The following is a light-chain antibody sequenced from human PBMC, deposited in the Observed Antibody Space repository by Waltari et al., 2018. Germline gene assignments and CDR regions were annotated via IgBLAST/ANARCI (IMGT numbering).Light chain of an antibody. CDR3: QQYGRSPPYT. CDR1: HSVSSNY. CDR2: GAS. J-gene: IGKJ2*01. V-gene: IGKV3-20*01. Sequence: EIVLTQSPGTLSLSPGERATLSCRASHSVSSNYLAWYQQRPGQPPRLLIYGASKRVTGIPDRFSGSGSGTDFTLTIFRLEPEDFAVYYCQQYGRSPPYTFGQGTKLEIK.